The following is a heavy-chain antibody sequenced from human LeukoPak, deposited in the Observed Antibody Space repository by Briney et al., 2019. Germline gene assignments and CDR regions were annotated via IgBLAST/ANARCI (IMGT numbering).Heavy chain of an antibody. Sequence: ASETLSLTCTVSGGSISSGTYFWTWIRQPAGKGLEWIGRIYTSGSTNYNPSLNSRVTISVDTSKNQFSLKLSSVTAADTAVYSCARELHDILTGYYLDYWGQGTLVTVSS. CDR1: GGSISSGTYF. V-gene: IGHV4-61*02. CDR2: IYTSGST. CDR3: ARELHDILTGYYLDY. J-gene: IGHJ4*02. D-gene: IGHD3-9*01.